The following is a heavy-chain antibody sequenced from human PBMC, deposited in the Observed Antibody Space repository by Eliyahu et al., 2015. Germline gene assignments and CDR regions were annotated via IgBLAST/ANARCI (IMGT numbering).Heavy chain of an antibody. CDR2: INHSGST. V-gene: IGHV4-34*01. D-gene: IGHD1-14*01. Sequence: QVQLQQWGAGLLKPSETLSLTCAXYGGSFSGYYWSWIRQPPGKGLEWIGEINHSGSTNYNPSLKSRVTISVDTSKNQFSLKLSSVTAADTAVYYCAREVGHYRLYFDYWGQGTLVTVSS. J-gene: IGHJ4*02. CDR3: AREVGHYRLYFDY. CDR1: GGSFSGYY.